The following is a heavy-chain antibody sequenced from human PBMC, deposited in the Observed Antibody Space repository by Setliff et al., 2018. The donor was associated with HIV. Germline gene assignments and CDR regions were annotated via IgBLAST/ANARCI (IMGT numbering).Heavy chain of an antibody. CDR2: GYRSRTT. CDR1: GGSISSGGYY. Sequence: PSETLSLTCTVSGGSISSGGYYWSWIRQHPGKRLEWTGSGYRSRTTFYNPSLKSRVTISLDTSKNQLSLKLSSVTAADTAVYYCARRGFWSDGRAFDIWGQGTMVTVSS. J-gene: IGHJ3*02. V-gene: IGHV4-39*01. CDR3: ARRGFWSDGRAFDI. D-gene: IGHD3-3*01.